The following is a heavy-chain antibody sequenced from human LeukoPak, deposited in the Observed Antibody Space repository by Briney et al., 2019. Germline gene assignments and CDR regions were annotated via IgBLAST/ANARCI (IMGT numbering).Heavy chain of an antibody. CDR3: AREGGYCSSTSCYFGY. D-gene: IGHD2-2*01. J-gene: IGHJ4*02. CDR2: ISSSSSYI. CDR1: EITFTNYA. Sequence: PGGSLRLSCAASEITFTNYAMSWVRQAPGKGLEWVSSISSSSSYIYYADSVKGRFTISRDNAKNSLYLQMNSLRAEDTAVYYCAREGGYCSSTSCYFGYWGQGTLVTVSS. V-gene: IGHV3-21*01.